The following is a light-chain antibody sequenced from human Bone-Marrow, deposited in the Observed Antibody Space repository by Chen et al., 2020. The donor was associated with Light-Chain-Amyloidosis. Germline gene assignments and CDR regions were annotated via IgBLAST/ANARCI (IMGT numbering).Light chain of an antibody. CDR2: EDD. J-gene: IGLJ3*02. V-gene: IGLV6-57*01. CDR3: QSYQGSSQGV. Sequence: NFILTHPHSLFESPGKTAIISCTRSSGSIATNHVQLYQQRPRSSPTTVIYEDDQRPSGVPDRFSGSIDRSSNSASLTISGLKTEDEADYYCQSYQGSSQGVFGGGTKLTVL. CDR1: SGSIATNH.